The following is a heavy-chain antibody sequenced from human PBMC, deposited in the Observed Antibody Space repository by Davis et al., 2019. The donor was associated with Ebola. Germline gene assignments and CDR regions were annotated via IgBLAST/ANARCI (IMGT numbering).Heavy chain of an antibody. D-gene: IGHD1-14*01. CDR2: ISYDGNDK. J-gene: IGHJ4*02. Sequence: GESLKISCAASGITFSSNAMYWVRQAPGKGLECVAVISYDGNDKYYADSVRGRFTISTDNSKNTLYLQMSSLRVEDTAVYYCAKSSMTGWYWGQGTLVTVSS. CDR3: AKSSMTGWY. CDR1: GITFSSNA. V-gene: IGHV3-30*18.